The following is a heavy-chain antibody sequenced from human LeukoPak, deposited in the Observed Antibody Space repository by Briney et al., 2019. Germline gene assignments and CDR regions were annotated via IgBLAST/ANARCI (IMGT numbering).Heavy chain of an antibody. Sequence: GGSLRLSCTASGFTFSTYTMHWARQLPGKGLVWVSRISPTGSTTSYADSVKGRFTVSRDNAKNTLYLQVNNLRAEDTAVYYCARGPNSNWSGLDFWGQGTLLTVSS. CDR1: GFTFSTYT. CDR3: ARGPNSNWSGLDF. V-gene: IGHV3-74*01. CDR2: ISPTGSTT. D-gene: IGHD6-6*01. J-gene: IGHJ4*02.